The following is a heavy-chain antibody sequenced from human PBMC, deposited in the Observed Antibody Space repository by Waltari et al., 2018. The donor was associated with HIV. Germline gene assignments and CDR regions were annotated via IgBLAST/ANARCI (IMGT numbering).Heavy chain of an antibody. D-gene: IGHD3-22*01. CDR1: GGPTSGSY. CDR2: VHGSGRT. J-gene: IGHJ4*02. V-gene: IGHV4-59*01. Sequence: QVLLPESGPGLVKPSETLSLICSVSGGPTSGSYWTWLRQPPGKGLQWSGYVHGSGRTKYNPSLQRRVTISIDTSKKQVSLALNCVTAADTAVYFCARVKASYYDGSGFYFLDYWGQGTLVTVSS. CDR3: ARVKASYYDGSGFYFLDY.